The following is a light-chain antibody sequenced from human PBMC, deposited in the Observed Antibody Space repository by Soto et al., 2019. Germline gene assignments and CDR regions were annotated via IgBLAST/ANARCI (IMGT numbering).Light chain of an antibody. V-gene: IGKV3-20*01. CDR1: QSVSSSY. CDR2: GAS. J-gene: IGKJ2*01. Sequence: EIVLTQSPGTLSLSPGERATLSCRASQSVSSSYLAWYQQKPGQAPRLLINGASTRAPGIPDRFSGSGSGTDFTLTISRLEPEDFAVYYCQQYDSSLYTFGLGTKLEI. CDR3: QQYDSSLYT.